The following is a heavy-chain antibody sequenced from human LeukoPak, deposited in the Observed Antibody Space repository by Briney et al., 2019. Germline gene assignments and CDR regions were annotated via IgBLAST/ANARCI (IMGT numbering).Heavy chain of an antibody. Sequence: GESLKISCKGSGYSFTSYWIGWVRQMPGKGLEWMGIIYPGDSDTRYSPSFQGQVTISADKSISTAYLQWSSLKASDTAMYYCASARGYSYGPHLFDYWGQGTLVTVSS. V-gene: IGHV5-51*01. D-gene: IGHD5-18*01. CDR3: ASARGYSYGPHLFDY. CDR1: GYSFTSYW. CDR2: IYPGDSDT. J-gene: IGHJ4*02.